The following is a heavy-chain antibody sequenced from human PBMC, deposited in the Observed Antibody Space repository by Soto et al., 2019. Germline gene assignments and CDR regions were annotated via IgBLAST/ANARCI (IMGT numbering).Heavy chain of an antibody. D-gene: IGHD1-26*01. Sequence: QVQLVESGGGVVQPGTSLRLSCAASGFTISSYALHWFRQAPGKGLEWVAVISYDGSNKYNADSVKGRFTISRDNSKNTLFLQMNNLRPDDTAVYYCARGRWEPLPDYWGQGTLVTVSS. CDR3: ARGRWEPLPDY. J-gene: IGHJ4*02. CDR1: GFTISSYA. V-gene: IGHV3-30-3*01. CDR2: ISYDGSNK.